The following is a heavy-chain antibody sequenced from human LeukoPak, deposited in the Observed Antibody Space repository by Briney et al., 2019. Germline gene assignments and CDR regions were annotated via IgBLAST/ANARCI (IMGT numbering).Heavy chain of an antibody. J-gene: IGHJ4*02. CDR2: ISGSGGST. CDR3: AKADSARGVTLKTTIDY. Sequence: PGGSLRLSCAVSGFTFSSYAMRGVRQARGKGLEWVSVISGSGGSTYYADSVRGRFTISRDNSKNTLYLQMNSLRGEDTAVYYYAKADSARGVTLKTTIDYWGQGTLVTVSS. V-gene: IGHV3-23*01. CDR1: GFTFSSYA. D-gene: IGHD1-14*01.